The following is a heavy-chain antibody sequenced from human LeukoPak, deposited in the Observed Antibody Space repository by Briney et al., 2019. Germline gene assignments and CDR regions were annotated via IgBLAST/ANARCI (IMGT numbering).Heavy chain of an antibody. CDR3: ARVPITMVRGIIIGGAFDY. J-gene: IGHJ4*02. D-gene: IGHD3-10*01. V-gene: IGHV4-31*03. CDR2: IYYSGSP. CDR1: GGSISSGAYY. Sequence: SETLSLTCTVSGGSISSGAYYWSWIRQHPGKGLHWIGHIYYSGSPYYNPSLKSRVTISIDTSQNQFSLKLSSVTAADTAVYYCARVPITMVRGIIIGGAFDYWGQGTLVTVSS.